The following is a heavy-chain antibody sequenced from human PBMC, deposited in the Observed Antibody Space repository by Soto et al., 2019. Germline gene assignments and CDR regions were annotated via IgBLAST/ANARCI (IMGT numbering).Heavy chain of an antibody. V-gene: IGHV3-48*02. Sequence: EVKVVESGGGLVQPGGSLRLSCAASGFTFSSNSMNWVRQAPGKGLEWISYISSSSSTIYADSVKGGFTISRDNAKNSLYLQMNSLRDEEAAVYYCARVIWSGHLTSDLWGQGTLVTVSS. D-gene: IGHD3-3*01. CDR1: GFTFSSNS. CDR3: ARVIWSGHLTSDL. CDR2: ISSSSSTI. J-gene: IGHJ5*02.